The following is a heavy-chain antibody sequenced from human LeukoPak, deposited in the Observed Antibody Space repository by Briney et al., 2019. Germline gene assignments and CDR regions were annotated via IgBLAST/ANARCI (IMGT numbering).Heavy chain of an antibody. J-gene: IGHJ3*02. CDR1: GFTLSSYS. D-gene: IGHD6-13*01. CDR2: ISSSSSYI. Sequence: RTGGSLRLSCAASGFTLSSYSMNWVRQAPGKGLEWVSSISSSSSYIYYADSVKGRFTISRDNAKNSLYLQMNSLRAEDTAVYYCARVAQQLVNAFDIWGQGTMVTVSS. CDR3: ARVAQQLVNAFDI. V-gene: IGHV3-21*01.